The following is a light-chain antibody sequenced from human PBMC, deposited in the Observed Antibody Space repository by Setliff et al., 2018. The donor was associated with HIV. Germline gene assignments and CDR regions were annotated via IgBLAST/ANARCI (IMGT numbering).Light chain of an antibody. CDR3: NSYSTSSTPLYV. V-gene: IGLV2-14*03. J-gene: IGLJ1*01. Sequence: SALTQPASVSGSPGQSITISCTGTSSDVGDYNYVSWYQQHPGQAPKLLIYDVTTRPSGVSSRFSGSKSDNAASLTISGLQAEDEADYYCNSYSTSSTPLYVFGTGTKVTVL. CDR1: SSDVGDYNY. CDR2: DVT.